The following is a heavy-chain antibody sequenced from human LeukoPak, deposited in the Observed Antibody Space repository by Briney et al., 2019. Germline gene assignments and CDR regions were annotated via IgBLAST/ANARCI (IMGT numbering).Heavy chain of an antibody. V-gene: IGHV4-39*06. D-gene: IGHD3-22*01. CDR3: ARDSYYESSGYYSDAFDI. CDR1: SGSISSGNYY. Sequence: SETLSLTCTVSSGSISSGNYYWSWIRQPAGRGLEWIGRIYLPGTTDYNPSLNGRVTISVDTSKNQLPLRLSFVTAADTAVYYCARDSYYESSGYYSDAFDIWGQGTMVTVSS. J-gene: IGHJ3*02. CDR2: IYLPGTT.